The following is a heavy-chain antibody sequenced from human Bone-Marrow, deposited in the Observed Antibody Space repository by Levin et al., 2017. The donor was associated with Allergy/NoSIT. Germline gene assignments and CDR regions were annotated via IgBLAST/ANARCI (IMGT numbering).Heavy chain of an antibody. Sequence: PGGSLRLSCAASGFTFSLYWMSWVRQAPGKGLEWVANINQDGNEKKYVDSVKGRFTISRDNAKNSLYLQMNSLRAEHTAVYYCARDTGGDLDYWGQGTLVTVSS. D-gene: IGHD2-21*01. CDR2: INQDGNEK. CDR1: GFTFSLYW. J-gene: IGHJ4*02. V-gene: IGHV3-7*01. CDR3: ARDTGGDLDY.